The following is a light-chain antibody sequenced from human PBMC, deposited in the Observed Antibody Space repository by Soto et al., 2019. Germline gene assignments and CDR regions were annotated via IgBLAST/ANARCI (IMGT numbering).Light chain of an antibody. J-gene: IGKJ4*01. CDR1: QSVFYSSNNKNY. CDR2: WAS. V-gene: IGKV4-1*01. CDR3: QQYNNWPPLT. Sequence: DIVMTQSPDSLAVSLGERATINCKSSQSVFYSSNNKNYLAGYQQKPGQPPRLLIYWASTRESGVPDRFSGSGSGTDFTLTISSLQAEDVAVYYCQQYNNWPPLTFGGGTKVDIK.